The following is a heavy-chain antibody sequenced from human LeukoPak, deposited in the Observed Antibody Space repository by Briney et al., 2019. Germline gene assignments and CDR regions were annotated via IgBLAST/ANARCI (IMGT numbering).Heavy chain of an antibody. CDR2: ISSSSTTI. CDR3: AREGWYYDILTGYSPFDY. D-gene: IGHD3-9*01. CDR1: GFTFSSYS. J-gene: IGHJ4*02. Sequence: PGGSLRLSCAASGFTFSSYSMNWVRQAPGKGLEWISYISSSSTTIYYADSVKGRFTISRDNAKNSLYLQMNSLRAEDTAVYYCAREGWYYDILTGYSPFDYWGQGTLVTVSS. V-gene: IGHV3-48*04.